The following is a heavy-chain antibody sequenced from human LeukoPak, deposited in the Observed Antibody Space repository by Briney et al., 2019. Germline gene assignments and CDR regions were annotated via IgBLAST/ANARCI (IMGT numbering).Heavy chain of an antibody. Sequence: SETLSLTCTVSGGSISSSSYYWGWIRQPPGKGLEWIGSIYYSGSTYYNPSVKSRVTISVDTSKNQFSLKLSSVTAADTAVYYCARGDFDAFDIWGQGTMVTVSS. CDR3: ARGDFDAFDI. D-gene: IGHD3-3*01. CDR2: IYYSGST. V-gene: IGHV4-39*01. CDR1: GGSISSSSYY. J-gene: IGHJ3*02.